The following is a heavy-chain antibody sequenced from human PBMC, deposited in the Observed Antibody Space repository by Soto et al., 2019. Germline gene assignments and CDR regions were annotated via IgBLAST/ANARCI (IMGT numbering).Heavy chain of an antibody. D-gene: IGHD1-1*01. J-gene: IGHJ4*02. CDR2: TKQDGSET. Sequence: EVQXVXSXXXXXQPGGSLRLSCAASGFTFXXXXXXWVRRAPGKGLEWVANTKQDGSETYYVDSVKGRFTISRDNAKNSLYLQMNSLRAEDTAVYYCARLNNGPDYWGQGTLVTVSS. CDR3: ARLNNGPDY. V-gene: IGHV3-7*03. CDR1: GFTFXXXX.